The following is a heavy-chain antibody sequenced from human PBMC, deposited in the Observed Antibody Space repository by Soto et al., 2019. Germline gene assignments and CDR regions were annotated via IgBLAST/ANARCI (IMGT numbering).Heavy chain of an antibody. CDR2: INPSGGGT. J-gene: IGHJ6*02. V-gene: IGHV1-46*01. CDR3: ARDLGIAARRNYYYGMDV. D-gene: IGHD6-6*01. Sequence: VKVSCKASGYTFTSYYMHWVRQAPGQGLERMGIINPSGGGTSYAQKFQGRVTMTRDTSTSTVYMELSSLRSEDTAVYYCARDLGIAARRNYYYGMDVWGQGTTVTVSS. CDR1: GYTFTSYY.